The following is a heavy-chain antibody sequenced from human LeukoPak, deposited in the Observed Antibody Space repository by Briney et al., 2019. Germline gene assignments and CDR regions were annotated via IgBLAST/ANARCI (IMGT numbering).Heavy chain of an antibody. Sequence: GGSLRLSCAASGFTVSSNSMNWVRQAPGKGLEWVSVIYSRGGTYYADSVKGRFTISRDNFRNTLYLQMNSLGAEDTAVYYCARAGPYNHNSFAYWGQGTLVTVSS. CDR3: ARAGPYNHNSFAY. CDR1: GFTVSSNS. D-gene: IGHD1-1*01. V-gene: IGHV3-53*01. CDR2: IYSRGGT. J-gene: IGHJ4*02.